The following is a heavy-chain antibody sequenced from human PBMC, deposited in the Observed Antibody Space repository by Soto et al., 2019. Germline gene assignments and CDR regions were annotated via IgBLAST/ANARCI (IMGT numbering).Heavy chain of an antibody. D-gene: IGHD5-12*01. CDR1: GYSFSSYT. CDR2: IRAYNGNT. V-gene: IGHV1-18*04. CDR3: ARESKKWPDF. J-gene: IGHJ4*02. Sequence: QVQLVQSGGEVKKPGASVTVSCKASGYSFSSYTINWVRQAPGQRLEWLGWIRAYNGNTKYVEKLQGRVTMTTDTSTSTAYMELRNLRSDDTAVYYCARESKKWPDFWGPGTLVTVSS.